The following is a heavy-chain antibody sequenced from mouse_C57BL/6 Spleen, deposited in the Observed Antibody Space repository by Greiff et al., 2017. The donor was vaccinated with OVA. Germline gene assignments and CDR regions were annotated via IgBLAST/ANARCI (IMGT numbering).Heavy chain of an antibody. CDR2: IDPSDSDT. CDR1: GYTFTSYW. J-gene: IGHJ4*01. CDR3: ARNRLGDAMDY. Sequence: QVQLQQPGAELVRPGSSVKLSCKASGYTFTSYWMHWVKQRPIQGLEWIGNIDPSDSDTHYNQKFKDKATLTVDKSSSTAYMQLSSLTSEDSAVYYCARNRLGDAMDYWGQGTSVTVSS. D-gene: IGHD4-1*01. V-gene: IGHV1-52*01.